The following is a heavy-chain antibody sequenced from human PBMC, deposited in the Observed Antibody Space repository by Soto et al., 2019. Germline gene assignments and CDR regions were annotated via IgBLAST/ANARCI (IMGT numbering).Heavy chain of an antibody. Sequence: QVQLVESGGGVVQPGRSLRLSCAASGFTFSSYAMHWVRQAPGKGLEWVAVISYDGSNKYYADSVKGRFTISRDNSKNTLYLQMNSLRAEDTAVYYCAREPHSSFGYWGQGTMVTVSS. D-gene: IGHD6-13*01. V-gene: IGHV3-30-3*01. CDR1: GFTFSSYA. J-gene: IGHJ4*02. CDR2: ISYDGSNK. CDR3: AREPHSSFGY.